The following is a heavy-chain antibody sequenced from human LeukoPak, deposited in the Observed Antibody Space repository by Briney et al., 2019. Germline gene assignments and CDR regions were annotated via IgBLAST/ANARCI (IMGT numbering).Heavy chain of an antibody. V-gene: IGHV3-21*01. CDR2: ISSSSSYI. CDR1: GFTFSSYS. D-gene: IGHD6-19*01. J-gene: IGHJ4*02. Sequence: GGSLRLSCAASGFTFSSYSMNWVRQAPGKGLEWVSSISSSSSYIYYADSVKGRFTISRDNAKNSLYLQMNSLRAEDTAVYYCARDRFSSSGWWADYWGQGTQVTVSS. CDR3: ARDRFSSSGWWADY.